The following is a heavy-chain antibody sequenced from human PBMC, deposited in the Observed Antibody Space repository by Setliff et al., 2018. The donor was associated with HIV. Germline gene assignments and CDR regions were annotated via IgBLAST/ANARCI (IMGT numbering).Heavy chain of an antibody. Sequence: SETLSLPGTVSGGSISGYYWSWIRHSAEKGLEWSGHIYTSGSTNYNPSLKSRVSISIDTSKNQFSLTLNSVTAADTAVYYCARKEGGRWVDPWGQGTLVTVSS. J-gene: IGHJ5*02. D-gene: IGHD3-16*01. CDR2: IYTSGST. V-gene: IGHV4-4*07. CDR1: GGSISGYY. CDR3: ARKEGGRWVDP.